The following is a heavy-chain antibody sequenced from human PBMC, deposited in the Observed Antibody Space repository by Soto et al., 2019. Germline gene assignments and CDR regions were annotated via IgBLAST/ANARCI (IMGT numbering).Heavy chain of an antibody. CDR1: GGSVNNYY. V-gene: IGHV4-59*02. Sequence: QVQLLESGPGLVKPSETLSRTCTVSGGSVNNYYKTWLRQFPGKGLEWIGYINENGRTNYTPSLEGRLTISIDTSGNQFSLRLCSVTAAATAIYYCARDRGRVSALDIWRQGTKVTVSS. D-gene: IGHD3-3*01. J-gene: IGHJ3*02. CDR3: ARDRGRVSALDI. CDR2: INENGRT.